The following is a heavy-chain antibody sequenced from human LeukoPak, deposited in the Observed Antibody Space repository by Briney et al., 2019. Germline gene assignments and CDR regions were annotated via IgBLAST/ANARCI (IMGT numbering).Heavy chain of an antibody. J-gene: IGHJ4*02. Sequence: SETLSLTCTVSGGSISSSSYYWGWIRQPPGKGLEWIGSIYYSGSTYYNPSLKSRVTISVDTSKNQFSLKLSSVTAADTAVYYCARGSGTLGNWGQGTLVTVSS. D-gene: IGHD3-10*01. CDR3: ARGSGTLGN. CDR2: IYYSGST. V-gene: IGHV4-39*01. CDR1: GGSISSSSYY.